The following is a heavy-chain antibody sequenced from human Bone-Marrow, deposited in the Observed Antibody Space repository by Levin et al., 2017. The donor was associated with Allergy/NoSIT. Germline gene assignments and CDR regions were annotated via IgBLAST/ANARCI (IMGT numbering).Heavy chain of an antibody. V-gene: IGHV3-33*01. D-gene: IGHD1-1*01. J-gene: IGHJ4*02. CDR1: GFKFSDRG. CDR3: ARDLDTSELFDS. Sequence: PGASVRVSCAASGFKFSDRGMHWVRQAPGKGLEWVGIIWYDGTNKHYADSVRGRFTISRDNSKNTLYLQMNSLRAEDTAVYYCARDLDTSELFDSWGQGTLVTVAS. CDR2: IWYDGTNK.